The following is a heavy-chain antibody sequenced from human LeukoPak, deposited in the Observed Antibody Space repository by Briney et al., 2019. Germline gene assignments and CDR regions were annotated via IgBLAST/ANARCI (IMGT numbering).Heavy chain of an antibody. Sequence: DSVKGRFTISRENDKNSLYLQMNSLRAEDTAVYYCARDFGRGAFDYWGQGTLVTVSS. D-gene: IGHD3-3*01. V-gene: IGHV3-11*06. CDR3: ARDFGRGAFDY. J-gene: IGHJ4*02.